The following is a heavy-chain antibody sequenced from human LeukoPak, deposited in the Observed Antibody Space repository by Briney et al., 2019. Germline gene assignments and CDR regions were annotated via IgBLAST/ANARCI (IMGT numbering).Heavy chain of an antibody. J-gene: IGHJ6*02. V-gene: IGHV1-8*01. D-gene: IGHD4-11*01. CDR3: ARTPSAASYSNYVSGMDV. CDR2: MNPNSGNT. CDR1: GYTFTSYD. Sequence: ASVKVSCKASGYTFTSYDINWVRQATGQGLEWMGWMNPNSGNTGYAQKFQGRVTMTRNTSISTAYMELSSLRSEDTAVYYCARTPSAASYSNYVSGMDVWGQGTTVTVSS.